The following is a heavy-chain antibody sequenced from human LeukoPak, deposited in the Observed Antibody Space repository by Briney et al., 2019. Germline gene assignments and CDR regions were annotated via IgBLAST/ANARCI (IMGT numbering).Heavy chain of an antibody. CDR2: ISGSGGTT. Sequence: GGSLRLSCAASGFTFSSYAMSWVRQAPGKGLEWVSAISGSGGTTYYADSVKGRFTISRDNSKSTLYLQMNSLRAEDTAVYYCAKDRYCSSTSCLDDAFDIWGQGTMVTVSS. CDR1: GFTFSSYA. D-gene: IGHD2-2*01. CDR3: AKDRYCSSTSCLDDAFDI. J-gene: IGHJ3*02. V-gene: IGHV3-23*01.